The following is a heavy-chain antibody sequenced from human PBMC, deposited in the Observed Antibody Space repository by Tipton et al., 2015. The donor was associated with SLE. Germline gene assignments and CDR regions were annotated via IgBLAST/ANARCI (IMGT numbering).Heavy chain of an antibody. Sequence: SLRLSCAASGFTVSSNYMSWVRQALGKGLEWVSVIYSGGSTYYADSVKGRFTISRDNSKNTLYLQMNSLRAEDTAVYYCAREGAYYDFWSGSFDYWGQGTLVTVSS. CDR3: AREGAYYDFWSGSFDY. CDR2: IYSGGST. V-gene: IGHV3-53*05. CDR1: GFTVSSNY. D-gene: IGHD3-3*01. J-gene: IGHJ4*02.